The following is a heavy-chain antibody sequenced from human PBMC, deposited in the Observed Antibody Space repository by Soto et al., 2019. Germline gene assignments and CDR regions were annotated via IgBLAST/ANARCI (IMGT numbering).Heavy chain of an antibody. V-gene: IGHV4-59*01. D-gene: IGHD6-13*01. CDR2: IHYSGSA. Sequence: QVQLQESGPRLVKPSETLSLTCTVSGGSISDYYWSWIRQPPGKGLEWIGYIHYSGSANYNPSLKSRVTISPDTSKNQFSLKLKSVTAADTAVYYCARGYSSSWTFYFDYWGQGTLVTVSS. CDR3: ARGYSSSWTFYFDY. CDR1: GGSISDYY. J-gene: IGHJ4*02.